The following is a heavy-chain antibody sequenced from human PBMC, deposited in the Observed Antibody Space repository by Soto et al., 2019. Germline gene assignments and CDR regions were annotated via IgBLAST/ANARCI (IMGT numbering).Heavy chain of an antibody. CDR1: GGTISSWY. V-gene: IGHV4-59*08. CDR3: ASGNYYDSSGYYYEMFDY. J-gene: IGHJ4*02. D-gene: IGHD3-22*01. Sequence: PSEILSLTCTVSGGTISSWYWSWIRQPPGKGLEWIGYIYYSGSTNYNPSLKSRVTISVDTSKNQFSLKLSSVTAADTAVYYCASGNYYDSSGYYYEMFDYWGQGTLVTVSS. CDR2: IYYSGST.